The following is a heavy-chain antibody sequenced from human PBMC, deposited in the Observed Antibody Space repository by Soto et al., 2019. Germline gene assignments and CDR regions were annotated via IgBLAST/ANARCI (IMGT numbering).Heavy chain of an antibody. D-gene: IGHD3-9*01. Sequence: GESLKISCSASGFPFSSYAMSWVRQAPGKGLEWVSAISGSGGSTYYADSVKGRFTISRDNSKNTLYLQMNSLRAEDTAVYYCAKDLDPNAFDIWGQGTMVTVSS. V-gene: IGHV3-23*01. CDR3: AKDLDPNAFDI. CDR2: ISGSGGST. J-gene: IGHJ3*02. CDR1: GFPFSSYA.